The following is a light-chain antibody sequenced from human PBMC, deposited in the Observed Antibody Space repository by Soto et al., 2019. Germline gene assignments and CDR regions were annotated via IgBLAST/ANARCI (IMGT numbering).Light chain of an antibody. J-gene: IGKJ5*01. V-gene: IGKV1-39*01. CDR1: QSISRH. CDR2: IAS. CDR3: QQTYSTPQP. Sequence: VQVTQSPSSLSASVGDRVTITCRASQSISRHLNWYQQKPGKAPKLLINIASSLQSGVPSRFSGSGSGTDFTLTISNVQPEDFATYYCQQTYSTPQPFGQGTQLAI.